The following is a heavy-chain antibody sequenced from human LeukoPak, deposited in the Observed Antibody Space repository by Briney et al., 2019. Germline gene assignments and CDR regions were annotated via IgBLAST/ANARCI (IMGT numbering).Heavy chain of an antibody. CDR1: GFAFSTYT. J-gene: IGHJ6*04. CDR2: ISSRSTHI. D-gene: IGHD2-21*01. CDR3: TRAKPGEHSYYDMDV. V-gene: IGHV3-21*01. Sequence: GGSLRLSCAASGFAFSTYTMNWVRQAPGKELEWVSSISSRSTHIYYADSVKGRFIISRDNAKNSLYLQMNSLRAEDTAPYYCTRAKPGEHSYYDMDVWGKGTTVTVSS.